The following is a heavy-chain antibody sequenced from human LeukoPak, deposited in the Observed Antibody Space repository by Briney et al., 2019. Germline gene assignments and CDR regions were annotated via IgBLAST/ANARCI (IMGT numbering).Heavy chain of an antibody. CDR2: IYYTGST. CDR1: GGSISSYY. J-gene: IGHJ1*01. D-gene: IGHD1-26*01. V-gene: IGHV4-59*01. Sequence: SETLSLTCTVSGGSISSYYWSWIRQPPGKGLEWIGYIYYTGSTNYNPSLRSRVTISVDTSKNQFSLKLSSVTAADTAVYYCARDGISGSYYAEYFQHWGQGTLVTVSS. CDR3: ARDGISGSYYAEYFQH.